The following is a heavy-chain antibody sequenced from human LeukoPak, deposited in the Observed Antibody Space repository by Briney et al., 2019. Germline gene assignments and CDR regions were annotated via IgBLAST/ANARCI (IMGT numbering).Heavy chain of an antibody. CDR3: ARRRPRWYFDY. J-gene: IGHJ4*02. CDR1: GFTFSSYS. V-gene: IGHV3-21*01. CDR2: ISSSCYI. Sequence: VGSLGLSCAASGFTFSSYSMNWVRQAPGKGLEWVSSISSSCYIYYADSVKGRFTISRDNAKNSLYLQMNSLRAEDTAVYYCARRRPRWYFDYWGQGTLVTVSS.